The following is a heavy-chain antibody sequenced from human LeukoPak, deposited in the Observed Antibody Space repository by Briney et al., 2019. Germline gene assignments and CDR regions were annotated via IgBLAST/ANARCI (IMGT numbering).Heavy chain of an antibody. J-gene: IGHJ3*02. CDR2: IKQDGSEK. V-gene: IGHV3-7*01. CDR1: GFTFSSYA. CDR3: ARPSLAAAGKDAFDI. Sequence: GGSLRLSCAASGFTFSSYAMSWVRQAPGKGLEWVANIKQDGSEKYYVDSVKGRFTISRDNAKNSLYLQMNSLRAEDTAVYYCARPSLAAAGKDAFDIWGQGTMVTVSS. D-gene: IGHD6-13*01.